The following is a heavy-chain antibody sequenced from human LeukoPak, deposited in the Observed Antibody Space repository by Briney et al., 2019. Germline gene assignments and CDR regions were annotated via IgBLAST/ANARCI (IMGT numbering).Heavy chain of an antibody. D-gene: IGHD6-19*01. CDR1: EGTFSSYA. CDR2: IIPIFGTA. CDR3: ARVYSSGFWKEPSYYYYGMDV. Sequence: ASVKVSCKASEGTFSSYAISWVRQAPGQGLEWMGGIIPIFGTANYAQKFQGRVTITADESTSTAYMELSSLRSEDTAVYYCARVYSSGFWKEPSYYYYGMDVWGRGTTVTVSS. V-gene: IGHV1-69*13. J-gene: IGHJ6*02.